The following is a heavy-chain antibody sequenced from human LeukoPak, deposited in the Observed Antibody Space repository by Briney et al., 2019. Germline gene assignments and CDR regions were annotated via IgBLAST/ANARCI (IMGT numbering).Heavy chain of an antibody. CDR3: GRDNYYDSSGDLDPFDY. CDR1: GYTFTSYG. D-gene: IGHD3-22*01. CDR2: ISAYNGNT. J-gene: IGHJ4*02. Sequence: ASVEVSCKASGYTFTSYGISWGRQAPGQGLEWMGWISAYNGNTNYAQKLQGRVTMTTDTSTSTAYMELRSLRSDDTAVYYCGRDNYYDSSGDLDPFDYWGQGTLVTVS. V-gene: IGHV1-18*01.